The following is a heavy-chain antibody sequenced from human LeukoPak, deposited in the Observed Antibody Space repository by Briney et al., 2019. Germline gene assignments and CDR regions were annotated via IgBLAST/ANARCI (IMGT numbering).Heavy chain of an antibody. CDR2: INHSGST. CDR1: GGSISTYY. CDR3: ARVAVGAIRAFDI. Sequence: SSETLSLTCTVSGGSISTYYWSWLRRPPGKGLEWIGEINHSGSTNYNPSLKSRVTISVDTSKNQFSLKLSSVTAADTAVYYCARVAVGAIRAFDIWGQGTMVTVSS. D-gene: IGHD1-26*01. J-gene: IGHJ3*02. V-gene: IGHV4-34*01.